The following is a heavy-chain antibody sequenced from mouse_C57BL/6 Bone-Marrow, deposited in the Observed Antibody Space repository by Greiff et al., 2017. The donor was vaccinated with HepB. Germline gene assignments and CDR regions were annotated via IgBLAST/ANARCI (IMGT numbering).Heavy chain of an antibody. J-gene: IGHJ4*01. D-gene: IGHD2-2*01. CDR3: ARSAVTPDYYAMDY. CDR1: GYAFTNYL. Sequence: QVQLKESGAELVRPGTSVKVSCKASGYAFTNYLIEWVKQRPGQGLEWIGVINPGSGGTNYNEKLKGKATLTADKSSSTAYMQLSSLTAEDSAVYFCARSAVTPDYYAMDYWGQGTSVTVSS. V-gene: IGHV1-54*01. CDR2: INPGSGGT.